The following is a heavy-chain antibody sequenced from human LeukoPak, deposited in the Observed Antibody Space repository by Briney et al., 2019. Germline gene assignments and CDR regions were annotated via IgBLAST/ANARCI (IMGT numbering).Heavy chain of an antibody. CDR3: ARSYSGYDPGLSDAFDI. CDR1: GFTFSSYT. J-gene: IGHJ3*02. CDR2: ISSSSSYI. Sequence: KTGGSLRLSCAASGFTFSSYTMNWVRQAPGKGLEWVSSISSSSSYIYYADSVKGRFTISRDNAKNSLYLQMNSLRAEDTAVYYCARSYSGYDPGLSDAFDIWGQGTMVTVSS. D-gene: IGHD5-12*01. V-gene: IGHV3-21*01.